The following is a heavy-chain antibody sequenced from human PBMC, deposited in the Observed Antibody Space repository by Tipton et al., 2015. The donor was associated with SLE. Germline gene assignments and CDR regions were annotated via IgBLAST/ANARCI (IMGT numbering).Heavy chain of an antibody. CDR2: ISWNSGSI. CDR1: GFTFDDYA. CDR3: ADGPFSVH. D-gene: IGHD4-17*01. J-gene: IGHJ1*01. Sequence: QLVQSGGGLVQPGRSLRLSCAASGFTFDDYAMHWVRQAPGKGLEWVSGISWNSGSIGYADSVKGRFTISRDNAKNSLYLQMNSLRAEDTAVYYCADGPFSVHWGQGTLVTVSS. V-gene: IGHV3-9*01.